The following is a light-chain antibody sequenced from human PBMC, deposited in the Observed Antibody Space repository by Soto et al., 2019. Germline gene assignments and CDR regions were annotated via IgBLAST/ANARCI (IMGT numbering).Light chain of an antibody. Sequence: QSALTQPASVSGSPGQSITISCTGTSSDVGGYYYVSWYQHHPDKAPKLMIYQVSNRPSGASNRFSGSKSGNTASLTISGLQAEDEADYYCSSYTSSNTFYVFGTGTKVTVL. V-gene: IGLV2-14*01. CDR2: QVS. CDR1: SSDVGGYYY. CDR3: SSYTSSNTFYV. J-gene: IGLJ1*01.